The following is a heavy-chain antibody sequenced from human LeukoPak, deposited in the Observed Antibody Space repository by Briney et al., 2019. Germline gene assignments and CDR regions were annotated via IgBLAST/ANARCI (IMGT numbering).Heavy chain of an antibody. CDR2: ISAYNGNT. J-gene: IGHJ4*02. V-gene: IGHV1-18*01. CDR1: GYTFTSYG. CDR3: ARDQSLVAYSSTWFDY. Sequence: ASVKVSCKASGYTFTSYGISWVRQAPGQGLEWMGWISAYNGNTNNAQKLQGRVTMTTDTSTSTAYMELRSLRSDDTAVYYCARDQSLVAYSSTWFDYWGQGTPVTVSS. D-gene: IGHD6-13*01.